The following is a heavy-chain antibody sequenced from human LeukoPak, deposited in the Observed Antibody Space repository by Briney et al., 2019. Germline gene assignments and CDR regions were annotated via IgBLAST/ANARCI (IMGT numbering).Heavy chain of an antibody. Sequence: GGSLRLSCAASGFTFSSYWMSWVRQAPGKGLEWVANIKQDGSEKYYVDSVKGRFTISRDNAKNSLYLQMNSLRAEDTAVYYCARDEGDIEVEPAPILDYWGQGTLVTVSS. D-gene: IGHD2-2*02. V-gene: IGHV3-7*01. CDR2: IKQDGSEK. CDR1: GFTFSSYW. CDR3: ARDEGDIEVEPAPILDY. J-gene: IGHJ4*02.